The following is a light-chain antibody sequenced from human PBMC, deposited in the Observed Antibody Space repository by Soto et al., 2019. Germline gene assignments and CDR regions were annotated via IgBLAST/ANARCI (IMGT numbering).Light chain of an antibody. CDR2: ENN. CDR3: GTWDSSLSAVV. CDR1: SSNIGNNY. Sequence: QSVLTQPPSVSAAPGQKVTISCSGSSSNIGNNYVSWYQQLPGTAPKLLIYENNKRPSGIPDRFSGSKSGTSATLGITGLQTGDEDDYYCGTWDSSLSAVVFGGGTKVTVL. V-gene: IGLV1-51*02. J-gene: IGLJ2*01.